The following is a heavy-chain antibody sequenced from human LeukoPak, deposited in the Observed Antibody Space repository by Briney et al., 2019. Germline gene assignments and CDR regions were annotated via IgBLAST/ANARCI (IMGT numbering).Heavy chain of an antibody. Sequence: SETLSLTCTVSGYSISSTYCWGWIRQPPGKGLEWIGRVCHSGSTYYNPSLKSRVSISVDTSKNQFSLKLSSVTAADTAVYYCARVPTPTAMRYGDYTYWYFDLWGRGTLVTVSS. J-gene: IGHJ2*01. CDR1: GYSISSTYC. V-gene: IGHV4-38-2*02. CDR2: VCHSGST. D-gene: IGHD4-17*01. CDR3: ARVPTPTAMRYGDYTYWYFDL.